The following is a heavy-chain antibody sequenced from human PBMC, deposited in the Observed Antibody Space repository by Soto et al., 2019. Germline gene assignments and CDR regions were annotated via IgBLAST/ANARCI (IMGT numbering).Heavy chain of an antibody. Sequence: PSETLSLTCTVSGCSISSGGYYWSWIRQHPGKGLEWIGYIYYSGSTYYNPSLKSRVTISVDTSKNQFSLKLSSVTAADTAVYYCARSSTSANYFDYCGQGTLVTVSS. CDR1: GCSISSGGYY. V-gene: IGHV4-31*03. J-gene: IGHJ4*02. D-gene: IGHD2-2*01. CDR2: IYYSGST. CDR3: ARSSTSANYFDY.